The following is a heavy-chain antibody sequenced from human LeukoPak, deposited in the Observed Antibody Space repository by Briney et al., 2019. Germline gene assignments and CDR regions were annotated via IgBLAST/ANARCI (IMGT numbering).Heavy chain of an antibody. CDR3: ARVAYTSSYDAFDI. J-gene: IGHJ3*02. Sequence: GESLKISCKGSGYSFTSFWIGWVRQMPGKGLEWMGIIYPGDSDTRYSPSFQGQVTISADKSIPSAYLQWSSLKASDTAMYYSARVAYTSSYDAFDIWGQGTMVTVSS. CDR1: GYSFTSFW. V-gene: IGHV5-51*01. CDR2: IYPGDSDT. D-gene: IGHD6-13*01.